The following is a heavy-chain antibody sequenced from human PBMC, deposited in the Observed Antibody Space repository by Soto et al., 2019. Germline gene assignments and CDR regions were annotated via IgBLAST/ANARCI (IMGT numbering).Heavy chain of an antibody. CDR1: GGSFKSGSYS. CDR2: YYHTGRT. Sequence: PSETLSLTCTVSGGSFKSGSYSWSWIPQPPGKGLELIGYYYHTGRTRYKPSINSRVSISMETSKNQFSLNMDSVTAAETAVYFCARDLPYFNXWGQVALVTVSX. V-gene: IGHV4-61*01. CDR3: ARDLPYFNX. J-gene: IGHJ4*02.